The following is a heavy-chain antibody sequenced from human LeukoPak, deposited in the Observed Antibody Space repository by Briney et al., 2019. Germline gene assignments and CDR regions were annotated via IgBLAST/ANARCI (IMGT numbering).Heavy chain of an antibody. Sequence: SETLSLTCTVSGGSISSYYWSWIRQPPGKGLEWIGFIYYSGSTNYNPSLKSRVTISVDTSENQFSLKLSSVTAADTAAYYCARHFSPGLPMIRGQTLNFDYWGQGTLVTVSS. J-gene: IGHJ4*02. CDR1: GGSISSYY. D-gene: IGHD3-10*01. CDR2: IYYSGST. V-gene: IGHV4-59*08. CDR3: ARHFSPGLPMIRGQTLNFDY.